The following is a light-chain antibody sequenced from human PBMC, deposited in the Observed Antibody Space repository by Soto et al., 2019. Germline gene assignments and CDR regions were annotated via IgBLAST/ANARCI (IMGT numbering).Light chain of an antibody. CDR2: SAS. CDR1: QTITRY. V-gene: IGKV1-39*01. CDR3: QQSHSTPIT. Sequence: DIQMTQSPSSLSASVGDRFTVTCRASQTITRYLSWYVQKPGKAPELLIYSASSLQSGVPSRFSGSGSGTDFNLTISSLQPKDFATYYCQQSHSTPITFGQGTRLEIK. J-gene: IGKJ5*01.